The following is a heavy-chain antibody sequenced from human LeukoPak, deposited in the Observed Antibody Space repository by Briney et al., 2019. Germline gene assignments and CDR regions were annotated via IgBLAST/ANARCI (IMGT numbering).Heavy chain of an antibody. J-gene: IGHJ4*02. D-gene: IGHD3-22*01. V-gene: IGHV1-69*13. Sequence: SVKVSCKASGGTFSSYAISWVRQAPGQGLEWVGGIIPIFGTANYAQKFQGRVTITADESTSTAYMELSSLRSEDTAVYYCARVVHYYDSSGYKYYFDYWGQGTLVTVSS. CDR1: GGTFSSYA. CDR3: ARVVHYYDSSGYKYYFDY. CDR2: IIPIFGTA.